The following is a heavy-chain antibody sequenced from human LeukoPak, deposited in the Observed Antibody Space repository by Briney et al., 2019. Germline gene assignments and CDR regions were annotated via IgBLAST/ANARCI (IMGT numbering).Heavy chain of an antibody. Sequence: SETLSLTCTVSGGSISSGGYYWSWIRQHPGKGLEWIGYIYYSGSTYYNPSLKSRVTISVDTSKNQFSLKLSSVTEADTAVYYCARAPRCSSTSCYRTPGIDPWGQGTLVTVLS. D-gene: IGHD2-2*01. V-gene: IGHV4-31*03. CDR2: IYYSGST. CDR3: ARAPRCSSTSCYRTPGIDP. CDR1: GGSISSGGYY. J-gene: IGHJ5*02.